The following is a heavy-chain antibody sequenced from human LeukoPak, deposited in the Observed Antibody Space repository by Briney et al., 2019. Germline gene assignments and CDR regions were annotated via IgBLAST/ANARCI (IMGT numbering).Heavy chain of an antibody. Sequence: SETLSLTCAVYGGSFSGYYWSWIRQPPGKGLEWIGEINHSGSTNYNPSLKSRVTISVDTSKNQFSLKLSSVTAADTAVYYCARVYFSNSYDYWYFDLWGRGTLVTVSS. D-gene: IGHD6-13*01. CDR3: ARVYFSNSYDYWYFDL. CDR1: GGSFSGYY. CDR2: INHSGST. J-gene: IGHJ2*01. V-gene: IGHV4-34*01.